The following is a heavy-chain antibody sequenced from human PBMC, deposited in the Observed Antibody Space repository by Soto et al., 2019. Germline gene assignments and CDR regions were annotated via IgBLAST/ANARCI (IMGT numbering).Heavy chain of an antibody. CDR2: FDPEDGET. CDR1: GYTLTELS. CDR3: ASSVVVTPGGMDV. Sequence: ASVKVSCKVSGYTLTELSMHWVRQAPGKGLEWMGGFDPEDGETIYAQKFQGRVTITEDTSTDTAYMELSSLRSEDTAVYYCASSVVVTPGGMDVWGQGTTVTVSS. J-gene: IGHJ6*02. D-gene: IGHD2-21*02. V-gene: IGHV1-24*01.